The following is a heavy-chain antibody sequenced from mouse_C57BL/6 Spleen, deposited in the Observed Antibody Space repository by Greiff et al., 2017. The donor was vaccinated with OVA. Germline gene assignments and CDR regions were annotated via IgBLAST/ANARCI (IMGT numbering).Heavy chain of an antibody. V-gene: IGHV1-82*01. CDR3: AREGVFAY. Sequence: VKVVESGPELVKPGASVKISCKASGYAFSSSWMNWVKQRPGKGLEWIGRIYPGDGDTNYNGKFKGKATLTADKSSSTAYMQLSSLTSEDSAVYFCAREGVFAYWGQGTLVTVSA. CDR2: IYPGDGDT. CDR1: GYAFSSSW. J-gene: IGHJ3*01.